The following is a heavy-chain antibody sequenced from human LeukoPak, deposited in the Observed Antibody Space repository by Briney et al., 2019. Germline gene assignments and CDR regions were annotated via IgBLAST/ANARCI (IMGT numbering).Heavy chain of an antibody. V-gene: IGHV3-7*01. D-gene: IGHD3-10*01. CDR1: GFTFSTYW. CDR2: IQQDGIKK. CDR3: GRELDGSVDY. J-gene: IGHJ4*02. Sequence: GGSLRLSCAASGFTFSTYWMSWVRQAPGKGLEWVANIQQDGIKKYYVHSVEGRFTISRENAKNSLFLQMSSLRADDTAVYYCGRELDGSVDYWGQGTLVTVSS.